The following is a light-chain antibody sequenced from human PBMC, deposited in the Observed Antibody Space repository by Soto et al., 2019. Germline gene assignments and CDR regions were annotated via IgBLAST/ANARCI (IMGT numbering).Light chain of an antibody. CDR3: CSYAGSYTLV. V-gene: IGLV2-11*01. J-gene: IGLJ3*02. Sequence: QSVLTQPRSVSGSPGQSVTISCTGTSSDVGGYNFVSGYQHHPGKAPKLMIYDVSKRPSGVPDRFSGSKSGSTASLTISGLQAEDEADYYCCSYAGSYTLVFGGGTKVTVL. CDR1: SSDVGGYNF. CDR2: DVS.